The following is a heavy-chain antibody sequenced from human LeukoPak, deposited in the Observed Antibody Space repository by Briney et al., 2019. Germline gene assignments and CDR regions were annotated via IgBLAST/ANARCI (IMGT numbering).Heavy chain of an antibody. V-gene: IGHV1-8*01. CDR2: MNPNSGNT. J-gene: IGHJ6*02. CDR1: GYTFTSYD. CDR3: ARHLYGMDL. Sequence: ASVKVSCKASGYTFTSYDINWVRQATGQGLEWMGWMNPNSGNTGYAQKLQGRVTMTRNTSISTAYLELSRLRSEDTAVYYCARHLYGMDLWGQRTPVPVSS.